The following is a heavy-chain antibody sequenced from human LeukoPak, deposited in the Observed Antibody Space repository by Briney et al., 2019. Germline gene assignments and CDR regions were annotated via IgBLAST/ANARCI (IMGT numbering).Heavy chain of an antibody. CDR1: GGSMSNYY. D-gene: IGHD3-22*01. CDR2: IHSSGST. J-gene: IGHJ6*02. CDR3: ARDSRDSSGYYHAGMDV. V-gene: IGHV4-59*01. Sequence: SETLSLTCTVSGGSMSNYYWNWIRQPPAKGLEWIGYIHSSGSTKYNPALKRRVIISVDTSKNQFSLKLSSVTAADTAIYYCARDSRDSSGYYHAGMDVWGQGTTVTVSS.